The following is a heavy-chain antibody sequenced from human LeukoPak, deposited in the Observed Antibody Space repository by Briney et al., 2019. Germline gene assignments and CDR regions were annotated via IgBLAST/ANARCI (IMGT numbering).Heavy chain of an antibody. Sequence: PGGSLRLSCAASGFTFSDYYLTWIRQAPGKGMEWVAYITTSGSTIYYADSVRGRFTISRDNAKNSLYLQMNSLGAEDTAVYYCARIMYYYDSSAYDYWGQGTLVTVSS. V-gene: IGHV3-11*04. J-gene: IGHJ4*02. D-gene: IGHD3-22*01. CDR1: GFTFSDYY. CDR3: ARIMYYYDSSAYDY. CDR2: ITTSGSTI.